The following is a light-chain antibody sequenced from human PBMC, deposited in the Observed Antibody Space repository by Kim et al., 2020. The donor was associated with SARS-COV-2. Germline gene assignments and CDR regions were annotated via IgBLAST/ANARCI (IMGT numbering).Light chain of an antibody. Sequence: ASYDVHWYQQLPGTAPKLLIYGNNNRPSGVPERFSGSKSGASASLAISGLQAEDEAVYYCQSYDSSLTLFGGGTQLTVL. V-gene: IGLV1-40*03. CDR1: ASYD. CDR3: QSYDSSLTL. J-gene: IGLJ2*01. CDR2: GNN.